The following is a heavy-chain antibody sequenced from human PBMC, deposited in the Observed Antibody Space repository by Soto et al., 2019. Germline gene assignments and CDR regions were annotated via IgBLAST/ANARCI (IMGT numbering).Heavy chain of an antibody. J-gene: IGHJ3*02. D-gene: IGHD3-9*01. CDR1: GFTFSDYY. Sequence: QVQLVESGGGLVKPGGSLRLSCAASGFTFSDYYMSWIRQAPGKGLEWVSYISSSGSTIYYEDSVKGRFTISSDNAKNTLYLQMNSLRAEDTAVYYCARDRYYYILTGTDAFEIWGQGTMVTVSS. V-gene: IGHV3-11*01. CDR2: ISSSGSTI. CDR3: ARDRYYYILTGTDAFEI.